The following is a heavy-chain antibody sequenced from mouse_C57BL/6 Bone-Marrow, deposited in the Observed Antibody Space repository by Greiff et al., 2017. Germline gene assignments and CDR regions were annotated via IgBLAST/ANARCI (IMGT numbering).Heavy chain of an antibody. Sequence: VQLQQPGAELVMPGASVKLSCKASGYTFTSYWMHWVKQRPGQGLEWIGEIDPSDSYTNYNQKFKGKSTLTVDNSSSTAYMQLSSLTSEDSAVYYCARGITTVVALDYWGQGTTLTVSS. CDR3: ARGITTVVALDY. J-gene: IGHJ2*01. D-gene: IGHD1-1*01. CDR2: IDPSDSYT. CDR1: GYTFTSYW. V-gene: IGHV1-69*01.